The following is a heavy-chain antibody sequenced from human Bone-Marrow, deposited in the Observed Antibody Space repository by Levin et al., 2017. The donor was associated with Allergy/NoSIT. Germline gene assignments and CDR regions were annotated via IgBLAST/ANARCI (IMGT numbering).Heavy chain of an antibody. CDR3: ARDLWAPNVFSY. CDR1: GISFSSYA. CDR2: ISYDGSKK. D-gene: IGHD3/OR15-3a*01. J-gene: IGHJ4*02. V-gene: IGHV3-30*03. Sequence: GESLKISCAASGISFSSYAMHWVRQPPGKGLEWVTFISYDGSKKFYADSVKGRFTVSRDNSKNTLYLQITSLRPDDTSVYYCARDLWAPNVFSYWGQGTLVTVSS.